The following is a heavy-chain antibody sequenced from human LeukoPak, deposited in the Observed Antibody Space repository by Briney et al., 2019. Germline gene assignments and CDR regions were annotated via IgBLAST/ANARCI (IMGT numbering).Heavy chain of an antibody. D-gene: IGHD3-22*01. J-gene: IGHJ3*02. V-gene: IGHV3-15*01. CDR3: AGVSSGYPYDAFDI. CDR1: GFTFSNAW. CDR2: IKSKTDGGTT. Sequence: GGSLRLSCAASGFTFSNAWMSWVRQAPGKGLEWVGRIKSKTDGGTTDYAAPVKGRFTISRDDSKNTLYLQMNSLRAEDTAVYYCAGVSSGYPYDAFDIWGQGTMVTVSS.